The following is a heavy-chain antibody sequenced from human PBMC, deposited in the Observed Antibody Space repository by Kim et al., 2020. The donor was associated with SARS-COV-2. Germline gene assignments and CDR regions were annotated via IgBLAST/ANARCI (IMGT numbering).Heavy chain of an antibody. Sequence: SETLSLTCTVSGGSISSGSYYWSWIRQPAGKGLEWIGRIYTSGSTNYNPSLKSRVTISVDTSKNQFSLKLSSVTAADTAVYYCARDVAAAGIWEYYYYYYGMDVWGQGTTVTVSS. CDR1: GGSISSGSYY. D-gene: IGHD6-13*01. V-gene: IGHV4-61*02. CDR2: IYTSGST. CDR3: ARDVAAAGIWEYYYYYYGMDV. J-gene: IGHJ6*02.